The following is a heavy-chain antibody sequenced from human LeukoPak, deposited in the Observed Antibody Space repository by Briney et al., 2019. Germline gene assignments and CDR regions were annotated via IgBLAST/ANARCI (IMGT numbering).Heavy chain of an antibody. CDR3: AKDGVAVVDY. Sequence: GGSLRLSCAASGFTISSYAMSWVSQAPGKGLEWVSAISGSGGSTYYADSVKGRFTISRDNSKNTLYLQMNSLRAEDTAVYYCAKDGVAVVDYWGQGTLVTVSS. D-gene: IGHD3-22*01. CDR2: ISGSGGST. J-gene: IGHJ4*02. V-gene: IGHV3-23*01. CDR1: GFTISSYA.